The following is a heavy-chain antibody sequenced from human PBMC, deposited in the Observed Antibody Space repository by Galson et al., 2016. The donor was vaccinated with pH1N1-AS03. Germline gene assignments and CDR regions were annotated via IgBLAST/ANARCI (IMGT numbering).Heavy chain of an antibody. J-gene: IGHJ4*02. Sequence: SLRLSCAASEFTFSIYHMSWVRQAPGKGLEWVSYINSRSDTIYYADSVKGRFTISRDNAKNSLYLQMSSLRDDDTAVYYCARDSGYGGTVYNWGQGALVTVSS. CDR1: EFTFSIYH. CDR2: INSRSDTI. CDR3: ARDSGYGGTVYN. V-gene: IGHV3-48*02. D-gene: IGHD5-12*01.